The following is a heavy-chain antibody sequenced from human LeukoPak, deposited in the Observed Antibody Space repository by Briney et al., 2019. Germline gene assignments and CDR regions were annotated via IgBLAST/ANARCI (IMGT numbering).Heavy chain of an antibody. CDR1: GFTLSSYW. CDR2: IKEDGSEK. J-gene: IGHJ3*02. CDR3: ARDWVAGVPFDAFDI. D-gene: IGHD3-10*01. V-gene: IGHV3-7*03. Sequence: GGSLRLSCAASGFTLSSYWMSWVRQAPGKGLESVANIKEDGSEKYYVDSVKGRFTISRDNAKNSLYLHMNSLTAEDTAMYYCARDWVAGVPFDAFDIWGQRTTVSVSS.